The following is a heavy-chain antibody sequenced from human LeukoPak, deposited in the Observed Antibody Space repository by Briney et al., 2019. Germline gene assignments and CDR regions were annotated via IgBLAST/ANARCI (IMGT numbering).Heavy chain of an antibody. V-gene: IGHV3-7*01. D-gene: IGHD1-26*01. Sequence: GGSLRLSCAASGFTFSSYWMSWVRQAPGKGLEWVADIKQDGSEKYYVDSVKGRFTISRDNAKNSLYLQMNSLRAEDTAVYYCARDRSIDTKVGAPFDYWGQGTLVTVSS. CDR3: ARDRSIDTKVGAPFDY. CDR1: GFTFSSYW. J-gene: IGHJ4*02. CDR2: IKQDGSEK.